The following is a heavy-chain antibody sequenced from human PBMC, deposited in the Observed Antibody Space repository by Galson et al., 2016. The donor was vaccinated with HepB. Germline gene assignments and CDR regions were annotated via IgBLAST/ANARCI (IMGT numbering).Heavy chain of an antibody. CDR2: INSDGSST. Sequence: SLRLSCAASGFTLSSFWMHWVRQAPGKGLVWVSRINSDGSSTGYADSVKGRFTTSRDNSENTLYVEMNSLRAEDTAVYYCAKEGLYYDTSGRSARYWYFDVWGRGTPVSVSS. D-gene: IGHD3-22*01. J-gene: IGHJ2*01. CDR3: AKEGLYYDTSGRSARYWYFDV. V-gene: IGHV3-74*01. CDR1: GFTLSSFW.